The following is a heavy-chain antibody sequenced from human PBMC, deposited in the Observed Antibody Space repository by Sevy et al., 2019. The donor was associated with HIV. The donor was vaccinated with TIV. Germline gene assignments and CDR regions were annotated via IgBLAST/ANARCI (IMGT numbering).Heavy chain of an antibody. Sequence: ASVKVYCKTTGYIFSDYNMHWVRQAPGQGLEWMALINPNSGVTIYAHNFRGRVSVTRDTSMSTAYMELSGLTSDDTAVSYCVREDINAPRTLLSLDIRGQGTMVTVSS. CDR1: GYIFSDYN. CDR3: VREDINAPRTLLSLDI. V-gene: IGHV1-2*06. CDR2: INPNSGVT. D-gene: IGHD3-3*01. J-gene: IGHJ3*02.